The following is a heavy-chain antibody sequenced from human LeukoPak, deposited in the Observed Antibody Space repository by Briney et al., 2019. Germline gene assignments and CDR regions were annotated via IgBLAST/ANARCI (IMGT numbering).Heavy chain of an antibody. J-gene: IGHJ6*03. V-gene: IGHV3-15*01. CDR1: GFSFTNAW. CDR2: IKSKTDGGTT. CDR3: TTLRVYVWGSYRDYYYYYMDV. D-gene: IGHD3-16*02. Sequence: GGSLRLSCAASGFSFTNAWMSWVRQAPGKGLEWVGRIKSKTDGGTTDYAAPVKGRFTISRDDSKNTLYLQMNSLKTEDTAVYYCTTLRVYVWGSYRDYYYYYMDVWGKGTTVTVSS.